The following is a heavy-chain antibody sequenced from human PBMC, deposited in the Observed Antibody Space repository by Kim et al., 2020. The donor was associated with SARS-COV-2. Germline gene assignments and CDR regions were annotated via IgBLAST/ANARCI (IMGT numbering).Heavy chain of an antibody. CDR3: ARGSVYDNSGYSHN. Sequence: SVKVSCKASGGTFSSYAFSWVRQAPGQGLEWMGRIIPMLGVPSYAQKFQDRVTITADKSTNTAYMELSNLRSEDTTVYYCARGSVYDNSGYSHNWGQGTPLTVPS. CDR2: IIPMLGVP. CDR1: GGTFSSYA. D-gene: IGHD3-22*01. V-gene: IGHV1-69*04. J-gene: IGHJ4*02.